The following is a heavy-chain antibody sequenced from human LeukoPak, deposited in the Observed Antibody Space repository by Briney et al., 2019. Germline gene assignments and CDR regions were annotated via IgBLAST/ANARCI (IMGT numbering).Heavy chain of an antibody. CDR3: ARAHMITSYYYYYYMDV. CDR1: GGSISSNNW. D-gene: IGHD3-16*01. Sequence: SSETLSLTCGVSGGSISSNNWWSWVRQPPGQGLEWIGEIYHSGSANYNPSLKSRVTISVDKSKNQLSLKLISVTAADTAVYYCARAHMITSYYYYYYMDVWGKGITVTVSS. CDR2: IYHSGSA. J-gene: IGHJ6*03. V-gene: IGHV4-4*02.